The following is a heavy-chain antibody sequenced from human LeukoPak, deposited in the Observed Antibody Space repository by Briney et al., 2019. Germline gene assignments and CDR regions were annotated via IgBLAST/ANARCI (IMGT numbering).Heavy chain of an antibody. CDR2: IYYSGST. CDR3: ARQGYSYGLPIDY. J-gene: IGHJ4*02. Sequence: SETLSLTCTVSGGSISSYYWSWIRQPPGKGLEWIGYIYYSGSTNYNPSLKSRVTISVDTSKNQSSLKLSSVTAADTAVYYCARQGYSYGLPIDYWGQGTLVTVSS. CDR1: GGSISSYY. D-gene: IGHD5-18*01. V-gene: IGHV4-59*08.